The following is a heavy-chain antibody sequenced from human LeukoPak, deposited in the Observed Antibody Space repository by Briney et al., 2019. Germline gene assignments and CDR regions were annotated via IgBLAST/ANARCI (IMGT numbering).Heavy chain of an antibody. J-gene: IGHJ4*02. CDR3: ARDNGGNKRQLVQGVLGY. D-gene: IGHD6-13*01. CDR1: GFTFSSYG. Sequence: GGSLRLSCAASGFTFSSYGMHWVRQAPGKGLEWVAVIWYDGSNKYYADSVKGRFTISRDNSKNTLYLQMNSLRAEDTAVCYCARDNGGNKRQLVQGVLGYWGQGTLVTVSS. V-gene: IGHV3-33*01. CDR2: IWYDGSNK.